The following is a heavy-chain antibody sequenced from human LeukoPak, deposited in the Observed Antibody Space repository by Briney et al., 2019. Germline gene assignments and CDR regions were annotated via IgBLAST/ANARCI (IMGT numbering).Heavy chain of an antibody. CDR1: GGSISSSSYY. V-gene: IGHV4-39*01. J-gene: IGHJ4*02. D-gene: IGHD3-3*01. CDR3: ARQKRGVFGVVYNY. CDR2: IYYSGST. Sequence: SETLSLTCTVSGGSISSSSYYWGWIRQPPGKGLEWIGSIYYSGSTYYNPSLKSRVTISVDTSKNQFSLKLSSVTAADTAVYYCARQKRGVFGVVYNYWGQGTLVTVSS.